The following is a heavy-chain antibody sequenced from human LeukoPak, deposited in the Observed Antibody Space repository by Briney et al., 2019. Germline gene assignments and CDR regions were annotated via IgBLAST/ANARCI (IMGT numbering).Heavy chain of an antibody. CDR3: ARDHMIY. Sequence: PGGSLRLSCAASGFTFDDYAMHWVRQAPGKGLEWVSGISWNSGSIGYADSVKGRFTISRDNAKNSLYLQMNSLRAEDTAVYYCARDHMIYWGQGILVTVSS. J-gene: IGHJ4*02. CDR1: GFTFDDYA. D-gene: IGHD3-16*01. CDR2: ISWNSGSI. V-gene: IGHV3-9*01.